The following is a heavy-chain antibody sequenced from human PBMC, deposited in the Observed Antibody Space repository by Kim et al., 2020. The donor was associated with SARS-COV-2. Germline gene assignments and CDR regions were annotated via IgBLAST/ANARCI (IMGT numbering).Heavy chain of an antibody. CDR1: GFTFSSYS. Sequence: GGSLRLSCAASGFTFSSYSMNWVRQAPGKGLEWVSSISSSSSYIYYADSVKGRFTISRDNAKNSLYLQMNSLRAEDTAVYYCARDLKVRSRDHYYYYGMDVWGQGTTVTVSS. J-gene: IGHJ6*02. V-gene: IGHV3-21*01. CDR3: ARDLKVRSRDHYYYYGMDV. CDR2: ISSSSSYI.